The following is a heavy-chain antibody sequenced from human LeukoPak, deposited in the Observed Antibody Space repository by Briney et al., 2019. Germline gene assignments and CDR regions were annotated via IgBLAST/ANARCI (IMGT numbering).Heavy chain of an antibody. CDR3: ARDGPNYGMDV. V-gene: IGHV4-59*01. J-gene: IGHJ6*02. CDR2: IYYSGST. Sequence: PSETLSLTCTVSGGSISSYYWSWIRQPPGKGLEWIGYIYYSGSTNYNPSLKSRVTISVDTSKNQFSLKLSSVTAADTAVYYCARDGPNYGMDVWGQGTLVTVSS. CDR1: GGSISSYY.